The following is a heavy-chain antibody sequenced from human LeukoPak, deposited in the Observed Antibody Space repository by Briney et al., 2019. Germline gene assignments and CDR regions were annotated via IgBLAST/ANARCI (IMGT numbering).Heavy chain of an antibody. Sequence: ASVKVSCKASAYTFTDYYMHWVRRAPGQGLEWMGWINPNGGGTYYAQKFQDRVTMTRDTSINTAYMELSRLRSDDTAMYYCAREGAPRITGTTNPFDPWGQGTLVTVSS. CDR1: AYTFTDYY. D-gene: IGHD1-7*01. V-gene: IGHV1-2*02. CDR3: AREGAPRITGTTNPFDP. CDR2: INPNGGGT. J-gene: IGHJ5*02.